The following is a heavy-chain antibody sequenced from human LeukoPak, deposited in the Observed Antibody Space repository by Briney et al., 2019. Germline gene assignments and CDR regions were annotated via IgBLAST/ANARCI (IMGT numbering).Heavy chain of an antibody. CDR3: ARKMKSGDRVGTFDI. CDR1: GCTFSSHN. Sequence: TGGSLRLPCAASGCTFSSHNMNWVRQAPMKGLGWVSSIGTDGSYIYYADSVQGRFTISRNNDKNSLYLQMNSLTAEDTAVYYCARKMKSGDRVGTFDIWGQGTMVTVSS. J-gene: IGHJ3*02. D-gene: IGHD5-12*01. V-gene: IGHV3-21*01. CDR2: IGTDGSYI.